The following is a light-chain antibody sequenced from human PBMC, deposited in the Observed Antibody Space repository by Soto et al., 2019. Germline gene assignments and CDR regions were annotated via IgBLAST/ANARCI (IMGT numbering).Light chain of an antibody. J-gene: IGLJ2*01. V-gene: IGLV2-14*01. Sequence: QSALTQPASVSGSPGQSITISCTGTSSDVGGYNYVSWYQQHPGKAPKLMIYDVSNRHSGVSNRCSGSKSGNTASLTISGLQAEDEAYYYCSSYTSSSTLVVFGGGTQLTVL. CDR3: SSYTSSSTLVV. CDR2: DVS. CDR1: SSDVGGYNY.